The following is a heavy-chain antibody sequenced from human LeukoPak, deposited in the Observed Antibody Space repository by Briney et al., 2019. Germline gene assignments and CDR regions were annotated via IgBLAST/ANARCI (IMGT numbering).Heavy chain of an antibody. CDR1: GGSISGYY. J-gene: IGHJ3*02. D-gene: IGHD6-13*01. CDR2: IYDSGST. V-gene: IGHV4-59*01. CDR3: ARERGDVAAAGRGAFDI. Sequence: SETLSLTCSVSGGSISGYYWNWIRQPPGKGLEWIGYIYDSGSTNYNPSLKSRVTILRDTSKNQFSLKLSSVTAADTAVYYCARERGDVAAAGRGAFDIWGQGTMVTVSS.